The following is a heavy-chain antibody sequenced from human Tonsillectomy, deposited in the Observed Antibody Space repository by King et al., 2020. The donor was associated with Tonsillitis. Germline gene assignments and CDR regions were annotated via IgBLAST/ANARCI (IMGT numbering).Heavy chain of an antibody. Sequence: QLVQSGAEVKKPGASVKVSCKASGYTFTSYDINWVRQATGQGLEWMGWMNPNSGNTGYAQKFQGRVTMTRNTSISTAYMELSSLRSEDTAVYYCARATPRSIAVAGTGGWFDPWGQGTLVTVSS. CDR3: ARATPRSIAVAGTGGWFDP. CDR1: GYTFTSYD. D-gene: IGHD6-19*01. CDR2: MNPNSGNT. V-gene: IGHV1-8*01. J-gene: IGHJ5*02.